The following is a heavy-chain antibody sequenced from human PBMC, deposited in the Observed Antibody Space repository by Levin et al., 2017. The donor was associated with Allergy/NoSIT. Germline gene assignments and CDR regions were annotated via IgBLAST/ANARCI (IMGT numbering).Heavy chain of an antibody. Sequence: SETLSLTCTVSGGSINSNTYYWGWIRQPPGKGLEWIGSVYYSGSTYYNPSLKSRVTISVDTSKNQFSLKLSSVTAADTAVYYCARYCSGASCSSNNWFDPWGQGTLVTVSS. CDR2: VYYSGST. CDR1: GGSINSNTYY. V-gene: IGHV4-39*01. J-gene: IGHJ5*02. D-gene: IGHD2-15*01. CDR3: ARYCSGASCSSNNWFDP.